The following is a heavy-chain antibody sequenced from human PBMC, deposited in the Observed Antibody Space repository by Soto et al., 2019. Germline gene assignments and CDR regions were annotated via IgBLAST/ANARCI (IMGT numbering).Heavy chain of an antibody. Sequence: PGESLKISCKGPGHLFNNHWIGWVRQTPGKGLEWMGLIFTRDSETKTSPSFQGHVSFSVDNSINTVYLQWTSLKTTDTVIYFCARGYFDSGHGYDLWGQGTLVTVSS. V-gene: IGHV5-51*01. J-gene: IGHJ5*02. CDR3: ARGYFDSGHGYDL. D-gene: IGHD3-10*01. CDR2: IFTRDSET. CDR1: GHLFNNHW.